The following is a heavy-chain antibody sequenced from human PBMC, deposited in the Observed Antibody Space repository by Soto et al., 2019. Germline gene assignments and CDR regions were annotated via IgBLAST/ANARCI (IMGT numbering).Heavy chain of an antibody. CDR2: IKQDGSEK. CDR3: ARDEILRYFDWPRGMDV. V-gene: IGHV3-7*05. CDR1: GFTFSSYW. D-gene: IGHD3-9*01. Sequence: GGSLRLSCAASGFTFSSYWMSWVRQAPGKGLEWVANIKQDGSEKYYVDSVKGRFTISRDNAKNSLYLQMNSLRAEDTAVYYCARDEILRYFDWPRGMDVWGQGTTVTVSS. J-gene: IGHJ6*02.